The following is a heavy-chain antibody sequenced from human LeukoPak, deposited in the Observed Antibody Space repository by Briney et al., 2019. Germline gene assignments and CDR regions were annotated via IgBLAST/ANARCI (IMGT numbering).Heavy chain of an antibody. CDR2: ISAYNGNT. V-gene: IGHV1-18*01. J-gene: IGHJ6*02. Sequence: ASVKVSCKASGYTFTSYDINWVRQATGQGLEWMGWISAYNGNTNYAQKLQGRVTMTTDTSTSTAYMELRSLRSDDTAVYYCARPLQYDNSAWGVWGQGTTVTVSS. CDR3: ARPLQYDNSAWGV. D-gene: IGHD3-22*01. CDR1: GYTFTSYD.